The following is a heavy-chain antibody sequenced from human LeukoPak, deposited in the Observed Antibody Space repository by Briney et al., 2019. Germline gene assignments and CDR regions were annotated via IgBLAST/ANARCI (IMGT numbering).Heavy chain of an antibody. CDR2: INSNSGGT. CDR1: GYTFTGYY. J-gene: IGHJ4*02. CDR3: ARARQYSSSSLDY. Sequence: ASVKVSCKASGYTFTGYYMHWVRQAPGQGVEWMGRINSNSGGTNYAQKFQGRVNITRDTSISTAYMEMTSLRFDDTAVYYCARARQYSSSSLDYWGQGTQVTVSS. D-gene: IGHD6-6*01. V-gene: IGHV1-2*06.